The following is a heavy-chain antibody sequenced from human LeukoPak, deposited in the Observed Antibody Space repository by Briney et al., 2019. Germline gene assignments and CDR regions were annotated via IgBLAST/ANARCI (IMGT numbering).Heavy chain of an antibody. CDR3: AKDRAQQLVLDF. D-gene: IGHD6-13*01. CDR1: GFTFSDYY. V-gene: IGHV3-11*05. Sequence: GGSLRLSCAASGFTFSDYYMSWIRQAPGKGLEWVSYISSSSTYTKYADSVKGRFTISRDNAKNSLYLQMNSLRAEDTAVYYCAKDRAQQLVLDFWGQGTLVTVSS. CDR2: ISSSSTYT. J-gene: IGHJ4*02.